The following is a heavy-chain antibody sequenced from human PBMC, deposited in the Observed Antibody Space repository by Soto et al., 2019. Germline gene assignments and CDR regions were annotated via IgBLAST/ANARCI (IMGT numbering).Heavy chain of an antibody. J-gene: IGHJ4*02. V-gene: IGHV3-48*04. D-gene: IGHD3-10*01. CDR2: ISSSSSSI. CDR1: GFTFSSYS. Sequence: LRLSCAASGFTFSSYSMNWVRQAPGKGLEWVSYISSSSSSIYYADSVKGRFTISRDNAKNSLYLQMNSLRAEDTALYYCAKDYPSGSGSYYYFDYWGQGTLVTVSS. CDR3: AKDYPSGSGSYYYFDY.